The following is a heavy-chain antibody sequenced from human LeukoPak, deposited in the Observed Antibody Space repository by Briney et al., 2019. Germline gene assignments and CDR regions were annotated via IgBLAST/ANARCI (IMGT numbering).Heavy chain of an antibody. V-gene: IGHV3-66*01. J-gene: IGHJ4*02. CDR3: ARDLLTGFDY. D-gene: IGHD3-9*01. CDR1: GFTVSSNY. CDR2: IYSGGST. Sequence: PGGSLRLSCAASGFTVSSNYMSWVRQAPWKGLEWVSVIYSGGSTYYADPVKGRFTISRDNSKNTLYLQMNSLRGEDTAVYYCARDLLTGFDYWGQGTLVTVSS.